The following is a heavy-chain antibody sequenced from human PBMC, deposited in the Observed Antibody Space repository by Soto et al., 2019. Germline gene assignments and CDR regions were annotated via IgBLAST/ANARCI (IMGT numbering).Heavy chain of an antibody. Sequence: SETLSLTCAVYGGSFSGYYWSWIRQPPGKGLEWIGEINHSGSTNYNPSLKSRVTISVDTSKNQFSLKLSSVTAADTAVYYCARGLRWELPKFDYWGQGTLVTVSS. CDR2: INHSGST. CDR1: GGSFSGYY. D-gene: IGHD1-26*01. CDR3: ARGLRWELPKFDY. J-gene: IGHJ4*02. V-gene: IGHV4-34*01.